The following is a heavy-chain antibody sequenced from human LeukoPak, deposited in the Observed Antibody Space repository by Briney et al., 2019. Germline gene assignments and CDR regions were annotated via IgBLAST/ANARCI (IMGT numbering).Heavy chain of an antibody. CDR3: ARPSPPGDGYNPCDY. J-gene: IGHJ4*02. D-gene: IGHD5-24*01. CDR2: ISNDERNK. Sequence: GGSLGLSCEAFGFNFHNFAMHWDRQAPGKGLEWVAVISNDERNKYYTDSVKGRFTISRDNSKSTVYLQMNSLRPEDTAVYYCARPSPPGDGYNPCDYWGPGALVIVSS. V-gene: IGHV3-30*04. CDR1: GFNFHNFA.